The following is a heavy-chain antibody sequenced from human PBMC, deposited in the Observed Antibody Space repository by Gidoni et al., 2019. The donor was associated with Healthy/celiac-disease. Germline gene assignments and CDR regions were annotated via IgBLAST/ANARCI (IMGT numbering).Heavy chain of an antibody. CDR3: ARDASPVVPAAHYYYYGMDV. J-gene: IGHJ6*02. CDR2: TIPIFGTA. D-gene: IGHD2-2*01. CDR1: GGTFRSYA. Sequence: QVQLVQSGAEVKKPGSSVKVSCKASGGTFRSYAISWVRQAPGQGLEWMGGTIPIFGTANYARKFQGRVTITADESTSTADMELSSLRSEDTAVYYCARDASPVVPAAHYYYYGMDVWGQGTTVTVSS. V-gene: IGHV1-69*01.